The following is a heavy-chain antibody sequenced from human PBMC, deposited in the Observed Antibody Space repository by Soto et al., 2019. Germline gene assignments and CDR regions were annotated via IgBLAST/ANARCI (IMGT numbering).Heavy chain of an antibody. V-gene: IGHV4-34*01. D-gene: IGHD3-22*01. Sequence: SETLSLTFAVYGASFSGYYWSWIRQPPGKGLEWIGEINHSGSTNHNPSPKSRDTISLDTSHNHFSPKLSSVIAADTAVYYCASGSRRIVYYYYGMDVWGQGTTVTVSS. J-gene: IGHJ6*02. CDR2: INHSGST. CDR3: ASGSRRIVYYYYGMDV. CDR1: GASFSGYY.